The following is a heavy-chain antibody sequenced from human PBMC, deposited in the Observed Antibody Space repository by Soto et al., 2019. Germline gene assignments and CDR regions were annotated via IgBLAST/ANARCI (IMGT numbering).Heavy chain of an antibody. V-gene: IGHV3-33*01. J-gene: IGHJ4*02. CDR2: IWYDGSNK. CDR1: GFTFSSYG. CDR3: AQGAYYYDSSGYCPY. Sequence: QVQLVESGGGVVQPGRSLRLFCAASGFTFSSYGMHWVRQAPGKGLEWVAVIWYDGSNKYYADSVKGRFTISRDNSKNTLYLQMNSLRAEDTAVYYCAQGAYYYDSSGYCPYWGQGTLVTVSS. D-gene: IGHD3-22*01.